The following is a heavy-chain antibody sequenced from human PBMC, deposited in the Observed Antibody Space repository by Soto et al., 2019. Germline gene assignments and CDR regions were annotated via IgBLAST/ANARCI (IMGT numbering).Heavy chain of an antibody. CDR3: AKAPRLGVIADGDGFDV. V-gene: IGHV3-23*01. J-gene: IGHJ3*01. CDR2: IGGSGATT. D-gene: IGHD2-21*01. Sequence: EVQLLESGGGLVQPGGSLRLSCAASGFTFSTYAMTWVRQAPGKGLEWFSSIGGSGATTYYADSVKGRITISRDNSKNTLYLRMSSTKIEDTAVYFCAKAPRLGVIADGDGFDVWGQGTMVTVSS. CDR1: GFTFSTYA.